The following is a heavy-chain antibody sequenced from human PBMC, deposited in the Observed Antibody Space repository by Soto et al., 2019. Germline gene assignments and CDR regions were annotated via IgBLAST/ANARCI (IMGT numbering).Heavy chain of an antibody. CDR3: VRRHVSATGIDWFDH. Sequence: XSVKVSCKASGYTFTSYGIHWVRQAPGQRLEWMGWINAANGDTKYSPKFQGRVTITRDTSASTAYMELSSLRSEDTAVYYCVRRHVSATGIDWFDHWGQGPLVTVSS. V-gene: IGHV1-3*01. CDR2: INAANGDT. J-gene: IGHJ5*02. D-gene: IGHD6-13*01. CDR1: GYTFTSYG.